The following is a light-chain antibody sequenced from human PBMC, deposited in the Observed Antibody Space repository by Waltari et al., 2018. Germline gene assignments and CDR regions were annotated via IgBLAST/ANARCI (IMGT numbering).Light chain of an antibody. J-gene: IGLJ3*02. CDR3: NSYAGSSSWV. CDR1: SSDVGFYNY. CDR2: DVF. V-gene: IGLV2-14*01. Sequence: QSALTQPASVSGSPGQSITISCPGPSSDVGFYNYVSWYQQHPGKAPKLILYDVFERPSGVSNRFSGSKSGNTASLTISGLQAEDEADYYCNSYAGSSSWVFGGGTKLTVL.